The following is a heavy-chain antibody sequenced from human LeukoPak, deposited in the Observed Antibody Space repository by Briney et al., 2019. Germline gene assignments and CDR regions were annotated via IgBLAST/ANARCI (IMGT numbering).Heavy chain of an antibody. V-gene: IGHV1-2*02. CDR1: GYTFTGYY. Sequence: ASVRVSCKASGYTFTGYYMHWVRQAPGQGLEWMGWINPNSGGTNYAQKFQGRVTMTRDTSISTAYMELSRLRSDDTAVYYCARGVSSTSNLDYWGQGTLVTVSS. CDR3: ARGVSSTSNLDY. CDR2: INPNSGGT. J-gene: IGHJ4*02. D-gene: IGHD2-2*01.